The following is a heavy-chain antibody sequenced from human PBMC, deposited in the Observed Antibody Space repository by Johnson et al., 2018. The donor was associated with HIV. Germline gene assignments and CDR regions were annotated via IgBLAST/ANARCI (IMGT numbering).Heavy chain of an antibody. CDR1: GYTFSNYW. J-gene: IGHJ3*02. D-gene: IGHD2-2*01. Sequence: VQLVESGGGLVQPGGSLRLSCAASGYTFSNYWMTWVRQAPGKGLEWVATINKDGGEKYHVDSVKGRFTVSRDNAKNSLYLQMNSLRAEDTALYYCAKGPAATDAFDIWGQGTMVTVSS. CDR3: AKGPAATDAFDI. CDR2: INKDGGEK. V-gene: IGHV3-7*05.